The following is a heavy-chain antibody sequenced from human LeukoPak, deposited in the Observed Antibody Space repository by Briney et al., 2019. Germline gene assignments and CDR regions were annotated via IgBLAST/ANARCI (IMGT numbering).Heavy chain of an antibody. CDR1: GGSISSGSYY. D-gene: IGHD3-16*01. J-gene: IGHJ3*02. V-gene: IGHV4-39*07. CDR3: ARDANTRAFDI. Sequence: SETLSLTCTVSGGSISSGSYYWSWIRQPAGKGLEWIGSIYHSGSTYYNPSLKSRVTISVDTSKTQFSLKLSSVTAADTAVYYCARDANTRAFDIWGQGTMVTVSS. CDR2: IYHSGST.